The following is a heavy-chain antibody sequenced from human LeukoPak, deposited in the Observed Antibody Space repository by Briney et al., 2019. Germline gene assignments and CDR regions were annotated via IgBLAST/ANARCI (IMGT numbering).Heavy chain of an antibody. CDR3: ARTRQLERRLDP. CDR1: GGSFSGYY. CDR2: INHSGST. V-gene: IGHV4-34*01. J-gene: IGHJ5*02. Sequence: SETLSLTRAVYGGSFSGYYWSWIRQPPGKGLEWIGEINHSGSTNYNPSLKSRVTISVDTSKNQFSLKLSSVTAADTAVYYCARTRQLERRLDPWGQGTLVTVSS. D-gene: IGHD1-1*01.